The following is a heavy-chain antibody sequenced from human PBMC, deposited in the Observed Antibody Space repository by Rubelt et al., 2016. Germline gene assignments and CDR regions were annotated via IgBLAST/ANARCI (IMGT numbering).Heavy chain of an antibody. Sequence: QVQLQESGPGLVKPSETLSLTCTVSGYSISSGYYWGWIRQPPGKGLEWIGSCYYSGSTYNNPSLRSRVTISVETSKNQCSLKLSSVTAADTAVDYCARRLWWFDPWGQGTLVTVSS. D-gene: IGHD3-16*01. V-gene: IGHV4-38-2*02. CDR1: GYSISSGYY. CDR3: ARRLWWFDP. CDR2: CYYSGST. J-gene: IGHJ5*02.